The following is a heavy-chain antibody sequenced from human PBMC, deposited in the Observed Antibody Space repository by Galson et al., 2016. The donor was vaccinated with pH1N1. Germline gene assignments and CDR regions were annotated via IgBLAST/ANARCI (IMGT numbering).Heavy chain of an antibody. CDR3: ARQGIDDSSVYVIGDDYYALDV. V-gene: IGHV5-51*01. J-gene: IGHJ6*02. CDR1: GYSFTKYC. CDR2: IYPGDSET. D-gene: IGHD3-22*01. Sequence: QSGAEVKKPGESLKISCEGSGYSFTKYCIVWVRQTPGKGLEWMGIIYPGDSETRYSPSFQGQVTISADKSISTAYLHWSSLEASDTAMYYCARQGIDDSSVYVIGDDYYALDVWGQGTTVTVSS.